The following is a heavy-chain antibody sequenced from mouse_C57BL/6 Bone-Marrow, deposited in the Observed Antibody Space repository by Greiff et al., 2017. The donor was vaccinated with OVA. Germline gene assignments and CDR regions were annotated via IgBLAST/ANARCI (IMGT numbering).Heavy chain of an antibody. V-gene: IGHV1-55*01. Sequence: VQLQQPGAELVKPGASVKMSCKASGYTFTSYWITWVKQRPGQGLEWIGDIYPGSGSTNYNEKVKSKATQTVDTSSSTAYMQLSILTSEDSAVYFCARKGRIYYYAMDYWGQGTSVTGSS. CDR2: IYPGSGST. CDR1: GYTFTSYW. J-gene: IGHJ4*01. CDR3: ARKGRIYYYAMDY.